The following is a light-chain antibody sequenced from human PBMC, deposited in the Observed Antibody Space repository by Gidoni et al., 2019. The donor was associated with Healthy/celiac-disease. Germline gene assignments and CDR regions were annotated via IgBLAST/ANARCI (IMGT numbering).Light chain of an antibody. Sequence: DIQMTQSPSTLSASVGDRVTITCRASQSISSWLAWYQQKPGKAPKLLIYDASSLESGVPSRFSGSGSGTEFTLTISSLQPDDFATYYCQQYNSPFTFGPXTKVDIK. J-gene: IGKJ3*01. V-gene: IGKV1-5*01. CDR1: QSISSW. CDR2: DAS. CDR3: QQYNSPFT.